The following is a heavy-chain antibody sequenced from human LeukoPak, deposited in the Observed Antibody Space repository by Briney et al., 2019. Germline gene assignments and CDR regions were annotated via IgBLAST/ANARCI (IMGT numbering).Heavy chain of an antibody. CDR2: INHSGST. Sequence: SETPSLTCAVYGGSFSAYYWRWIRQPPGKGLEWIGEINHSGSTNYNPSLKSRVTISVDTSKNQFSLKLSSVTAADPAVYYCARGRPEYYYGSGSYCNPRYYYYYMDVWGKGTTVTVSS. CDR1: GGSFSAYY. J-gene: IGHJ6*03. CDR3: ARGRPEYYYGSGSYCNPRYYYYYMDV. D-gene: IGHD3-10*01. V-gene: IGHV4-34*01.